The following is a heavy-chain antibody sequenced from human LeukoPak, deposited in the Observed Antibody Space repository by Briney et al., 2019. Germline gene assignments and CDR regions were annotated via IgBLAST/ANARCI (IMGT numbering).Heavy chain of an antibody. CDR3: ARGGDYYDSSGYSFDY. V-gene: IGHV1-69*13. D-gene: IGHD3-22*01. CDR1: RGTFSSYA. Sequence: SVKVSCKPSRGTFSSYAISWVRQAPGQGLEWMGGIIPIFGTANYAQKFQGRVTITADESTSTAYMELSSLRSEDTAVYYCARGGDYYDSSGYSFDYWGQGTLVTVSS. J-gene: IGHJ4*02. CDR2: IIPIFGTA.